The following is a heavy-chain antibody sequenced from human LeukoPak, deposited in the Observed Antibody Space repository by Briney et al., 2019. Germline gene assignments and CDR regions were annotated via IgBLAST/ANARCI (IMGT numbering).Heavy chain of an antibody. D-gene: IGHD5-18*01. CDR1: GFTFSGYY. J-gene: IGHJ3*02. CDR3: ARDLSPLGGYSYGSDAFDI. V-gene: IGHV3-11*04. CDR2: ISSSGSTI. Sequence: GGSLRLSCAASGFTFSGYYMSWIRQAPGKGLEWVSYISSSGSTIYYADSVKGRFTISRDNAKNSLYLQMNSLRAEDTAVYYCARDLSPLGGYSYGSDAFDIWGQGTMVTVSS.